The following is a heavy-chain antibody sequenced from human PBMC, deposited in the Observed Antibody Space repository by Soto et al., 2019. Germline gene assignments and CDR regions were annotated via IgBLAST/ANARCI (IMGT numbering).Heavy chain of an antibody. D-gene: IGHD2-8*02. CDR2: IYYSGST. CDR3: ARNNKNDTGGFQCEFDY. CDR1: GGSITSSSYY. Sequence: TLSLTCTVSGGSITSSSYYWGWIRQPPGKGLEWIGTIYYSGSTYYNPSLKSRLTISVDTSKNQFSLFLTSVTAADTAFYYCARNNKNDTGGFQCEFDYWGQGTLVTVSS. V-gene: IGHV4-39*07. J-gene: IGHJ4*02.